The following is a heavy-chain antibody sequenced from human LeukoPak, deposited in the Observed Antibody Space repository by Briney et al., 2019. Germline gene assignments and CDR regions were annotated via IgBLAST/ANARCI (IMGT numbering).Heavy chain of an antibody. CDR1: GFTFSSYA. V-gene: IGHV3-23*01. CDR2: ISGSGGTT. D-gene: IGHD3-22*01. Sequence: GGSLRISCAASGFTFSSYAMSWVRQAPGKGLELVSGISGSGGTTHYADSVKGRFTISRDNSKNTLYLQLNSLRAEDTARYYCAKDLTYDYDSTGYYFDYWGQGTLVTVSS. CDR3: AKDLTYDYDSTGYYFDY. J-gene: IGHJ4*02.